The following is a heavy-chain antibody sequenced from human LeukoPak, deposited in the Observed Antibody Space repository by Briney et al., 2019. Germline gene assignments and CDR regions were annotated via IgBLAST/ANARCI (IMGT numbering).Heavy chain of an antibody. Sequence: SETLSLTCTVSGGSMNSYYWSWIRQSPGKRLEWIAYMYYSGNTNYNPSLKSRVTISLDTSRNQFSLKLSSVTAADTAVYYCARAYLAPSWFDPWGPGTLVTVSS. CDR1: GGSMNSYY. CDR3: ARAYLAPSWFDP. J-gene: IGHJ5*02. CDR2: MYYSGNT. D-gene: IGHD3-16*01. V-gene: IGHV4-59*08.